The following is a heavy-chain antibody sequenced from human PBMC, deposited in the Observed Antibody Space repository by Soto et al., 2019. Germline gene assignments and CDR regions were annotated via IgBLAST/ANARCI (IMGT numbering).Heavy chain of an antibody. CDR2: ITGNGVGA. V-gene: IGHV3-23*01. Sequence: ESLRLSCGASRVTCIDYAMSWVRQAPGKGREWVSGITGNGVGAFYVDSVKGRFTISRDNSKNTLYLQMNSLRAEDTAVYFCAKGARNCGGDCFSSYFDYWGQGALVTVSS. CDR1: RVTCIDYA. CDR3: AKGARNCGGDCFSSYFDY. J-gene: IGHJ4*02. D-gene: IGHD2-21*02.